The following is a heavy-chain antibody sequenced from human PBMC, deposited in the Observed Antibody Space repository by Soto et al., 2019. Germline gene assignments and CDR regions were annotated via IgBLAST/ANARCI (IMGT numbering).Heavy chain of an antibody. CDR1: GGSISSSIYY. D-gene: IGHD6-13*01. V-gene: IGHV4-39*01. Sequence: XETLSLTCTVSGGSISSSIYYWGWIRQPPGKGLEWIGSIYYSGSTYYNPSLKSRVTISVDTSKNQFSLKLSSVTAADTAVYYCANTHSIAAAGTPYFDYWGQGTLVTVSS. CDR2: IYYSGST. J-gene: IGHJ4*02. CDR3: ANTHSIAAAGTPYFDY.